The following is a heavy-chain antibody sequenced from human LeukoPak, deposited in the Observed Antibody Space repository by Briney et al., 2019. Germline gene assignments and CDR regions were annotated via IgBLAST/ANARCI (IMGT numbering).Heavy chain of an antibody. Sequence: PSETLSLTCTVSGGSISSGDYYWSWIRQPPGKGLEWIGYIYYSGNTFHYNPPLKGRVNISVDTSKNQFSLRLSSVTAVDTAVYYCASTNCSSAGCYGANWFDPWGQGTLVTVSS. V-gene: IGHV4-30-4*08. CDR3: ASTNCSSAGCYGANWFDP. CDR2: IYYSGNT. J-gene: IGHJ5*02. CDR1: GGSISSGDYY. D-gene: IGHD2-2*01.